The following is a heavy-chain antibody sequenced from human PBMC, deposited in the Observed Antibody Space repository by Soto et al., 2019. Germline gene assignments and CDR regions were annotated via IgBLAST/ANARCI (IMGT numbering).Heavy chain of an antibody. CDR1: GGSISSYY. V-gene: IGHV4-4*07. CDR2: IYTSGST. CDR3: AREGWGYCSSTSCYTRGSYYYYGMDV. J-gene: IGHJ6*02. Sequence: QVQLQESGPGLVKPSETLSLTCTVSGGSISSYYWSWIRQPAGKGLEWIGRIYTSGSTNYNPSLKGRVTMSVDTSKNQFSLKLSCVTAADTAVYYCAREGWGYCSSTSCYTRGSYYYYGMDVWGQGTTVTVSS. D-gene: IGHD2-2*02.